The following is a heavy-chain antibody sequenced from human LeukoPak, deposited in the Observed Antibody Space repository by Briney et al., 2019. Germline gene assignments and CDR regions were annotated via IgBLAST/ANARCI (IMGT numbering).Heavy chain of an antibody. CDR1: GYTFTSYG. Sequence: GASVKVSCKASGYTFTSYGIRCVRQAPGQGLEWMGWISAYNGNTNYAQKLQGRVTMTTDTSTSTAYMELRSLRSDDTAVYYCARETTPRWFDPWGQGTLVTVSS. V-gene: IGHV1-18*01. CDR3: ARETTPRWFDP. J-gene: IGHJ5*02. D-gene: IGHD4-11*01. CDR2: ISAYNGNT.